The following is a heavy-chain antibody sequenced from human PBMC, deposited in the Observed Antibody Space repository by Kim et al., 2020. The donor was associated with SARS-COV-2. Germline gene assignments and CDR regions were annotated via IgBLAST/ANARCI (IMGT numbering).Heavy chain of an antibody. Sequence: SETLSLICTVSGDSISDYYWSWIRQPPGKGLEWIAFISNNGETFYTASLKSRVTISADRSKNQISLTLTSVTAADTAVYYCARGGTFFWNPRYWGQGILVTISS. CDR3: ARGGTFFWNPRY. CDR1: GDSISDYY. J-gene: IGHJ4*02. V-gene: IGHV4-59*13. D-gene: IGHD3-3*01. CDR2: ISNNGET.